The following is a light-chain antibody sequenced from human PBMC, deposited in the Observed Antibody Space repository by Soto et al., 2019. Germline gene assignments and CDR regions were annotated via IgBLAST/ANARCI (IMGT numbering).Light chain of an antibody. J-gene: IGKJ1*01. CDR3: QQYGSSPPWT. CDR1: QSVSSSY. V-gene: IGKV3-20*01. Sequence: EVVLTQSPATLSFSPVGRSTLSFSAGQSVSSSYLAWYQQKPGQAPRLLIYGASSRATGIPDRFSGSVSGTGFTLTISRLEPEDFAVYYCQQYGSSPPWTFGQGTKVDIK. CDR2: GAS.